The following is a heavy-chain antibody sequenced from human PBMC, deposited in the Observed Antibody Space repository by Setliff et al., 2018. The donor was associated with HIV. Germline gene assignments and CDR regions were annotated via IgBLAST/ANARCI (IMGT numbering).Heavy chain of an antibody. D-gene: IGHD6-13*01. J-gene: IGHJ4*02. Sequence: GESLKISCAASGFSFRSCAVSWVRQAPGKGLEWVSSISGSGGSPYYADSVKGRFTISRDNAKNTLYLQMNSLRAEDTAVYYCARGGSNSWSPFDYWGQGTLVTVSS. CDR2: ISGSGGSP. CDR3: ARGGSNSWSPFDY. V-gene: IGHV3-23*01. CDR1: GFSFRSCA.